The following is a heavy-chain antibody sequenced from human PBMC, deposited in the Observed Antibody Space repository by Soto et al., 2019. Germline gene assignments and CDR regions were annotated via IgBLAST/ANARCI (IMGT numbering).Heavy chain of an antibody. Sequence: GGSLRLSCVASRFTFTSYAMSWVRQAPGKGLEWVAAISASGGATIHADSVKGRLTISRDNSKNTLYLQMNSLRVEDTAVYYCASPEMATTGVWGQGTLVTVSS. V-gene: IGHV3-23*01. CDR1: RFTFTSYA. CDR3: ASPEMATTGV. J-gene: IGHJ4*02. D-gene: IGHD5-12*01. CDR2: ISASGGAT.